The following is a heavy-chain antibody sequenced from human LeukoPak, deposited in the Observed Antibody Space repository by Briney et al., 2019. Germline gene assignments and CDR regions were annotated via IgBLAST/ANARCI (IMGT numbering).Heavy chain of an antibody. D-gene: IGHD2-2*01. CDR3: ARDGRYCSSTSCYIDDYYYYGMDV. J-gene: IGHJ6*02. V-gene: IGHV3-20*01. CDR1: GFTSDDYD. CDR2: INWDGGST. Sequence: GGSLRLSCAASGFTSDDYDMSWVRQAPGKGLEWVSGINWDGGSTVYADSVKGRFTISRDNAKNSLYLQMNSLRAEDTALYHCARDGRYCSSTSCYIDDYYYYGMDVWGQGTTVTVYS.